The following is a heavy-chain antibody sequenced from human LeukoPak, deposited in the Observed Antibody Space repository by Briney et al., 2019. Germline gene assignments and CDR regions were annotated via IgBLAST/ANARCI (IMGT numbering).Heavy chain of an antibody. CDR1: GGSFSSHA. CDR3: ARGLQYQLLKALGYYYMDV. CDR2: IIPISGTA. Sequence: ASVKVSCKASGGSFSSHAIAWVRQAPGQGPEWMGGIIPISGTANYAQKFQGRVTITTDESTSTAYMELSSLTSDDTAVYYCARGLQYQLLKALGYYYMDVWGEGTTVTVSS. D-gene: IGHD2-2*01. V-gene: IGHV1-69*05. J-gene: IGHJ6*03.